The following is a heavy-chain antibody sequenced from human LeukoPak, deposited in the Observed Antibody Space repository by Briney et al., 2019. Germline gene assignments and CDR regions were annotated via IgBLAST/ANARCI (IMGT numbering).Heavy chain of an antibody. V-gene: IGHV4-61*08. CDR1: GGSIGSSEYY. CDR2: IYYSGST. Sequence: SETLSLTCTVSGGSIGSSEYYWSWIRQPPGKGLEWIGYIYYSGSTNYNPSLKSRVTISVDTSKNQFSLKLRSVTAADTAVYYCARDSDDYYDSSGYYRLNDAFDIWGQGTMVTVSS. J-gene: IGHJ3*02. CDR3: ARDSDDYYDSSGYYRLNDAFDI. D-gene: IGHD3-22*01.